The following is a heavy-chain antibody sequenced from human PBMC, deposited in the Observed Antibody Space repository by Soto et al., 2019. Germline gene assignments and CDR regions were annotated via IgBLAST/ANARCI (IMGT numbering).Heavy chain of an antibody. CDR2: IISKTDGGRT. CDR3: TTDYYFGSGSGDY. D-gene: IGHD3-10*01. J-gene: IGHJ4*02. Sequence: EVQLVESGGGLVKPGGSLRLSCATSGFTFSDAWMTWVRQAPGKGLEWVGRIISKTDGGRTDYAAPVKGRFTISRDDSKNMLYLHLNNLKTEDTGVYYCTTDYYFGSGSGDYWGQGTLVTVSS. V-gene: IGHV3-15*01. CDR1: GFTFSDAW.